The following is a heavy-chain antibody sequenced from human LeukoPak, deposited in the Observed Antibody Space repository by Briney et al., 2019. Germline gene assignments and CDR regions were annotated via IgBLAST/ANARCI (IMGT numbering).Heavy chain of an antibody. CDR2: IYPDDSDT. D-gene: IGHD3-22*01. CDR3: ARPNITSYYDSRGYDAFDV. Sequence: GESLKISCKGSGYKFNAYWIAWVRQMPGKGLEWMGIIYPDDSDTRYSPSFQGQVTISADKSVSIAYLQWSSLKASDTAMYYCARPNITSYYDSRGYDAFDVWGQGTIVIVPS. J-gene: IGHJ3*01. V-gene: IGHV5-51*01. CDR1: GYKFNAYW.